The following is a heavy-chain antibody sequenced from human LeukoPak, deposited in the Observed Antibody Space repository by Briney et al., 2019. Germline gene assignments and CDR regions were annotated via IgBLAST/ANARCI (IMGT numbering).Heavy chain of an antibody. Sequence: SQTLSLTCAVYGESFSVYYWSWIRQPPGKGLEWIGGNNHSGSTNFNTSLTSRITISVETSKNQFSLKLSSVTAADTAVYYCARGPLIRVAAAGSRYYYYYGMDVWGQGTTVTVSS. J-gene: IGHJ6*02. CDR1: GESFSVYY. CDR2: NNHSGST. CDR3: ARGPLIRVAAAGSRYYYYYGMDV. V-gene: IGHV4-34*01. D-gene: IGHD6-13*01.